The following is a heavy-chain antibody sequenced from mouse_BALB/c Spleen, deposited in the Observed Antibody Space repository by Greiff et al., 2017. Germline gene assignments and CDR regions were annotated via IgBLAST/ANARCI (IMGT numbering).Heavy chain of an antibody. CDR1: GYAFTNYL. CDR2: INPGSGGT. Sequence: QVQLQQSGAELVRPGTSVKVSCKASGYAFTNYLLEWVKQRPGQGLEWIGVINPGSGGTNYNEKFKGKATLTADKSSSTAYMQLSSLTSDDSAVYFCARPIYYDSAMDYWGQGTSVTVSS. CDR3: ARPIYYDSAMDY. V-gene: IGHV1-54*01. D-gene: IGHD2-4*01. J-gene: IGHJ4*01.